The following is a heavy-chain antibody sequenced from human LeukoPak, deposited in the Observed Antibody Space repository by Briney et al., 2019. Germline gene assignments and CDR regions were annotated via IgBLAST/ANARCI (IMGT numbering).Heavy chain of an antibody. J-gene: IGHJ4*02. D-gene: IGHD6-19*01. V-gene: IGHV3-7*03. Sequence: GGSLRLSCAASGFTFSSYWMSWVRQAPGKGLEWVANIKQDGSEKYYVDSVRGRFTISRDNSRNTLYLQMNSLRAEDTAVYYCAKDHGVAVTGMYYWGQGTLVTVSS. CDR3: AKDHGVAVTGMYY. CDR1: GFTFSSYW. CDR2: IKQDGSEK.